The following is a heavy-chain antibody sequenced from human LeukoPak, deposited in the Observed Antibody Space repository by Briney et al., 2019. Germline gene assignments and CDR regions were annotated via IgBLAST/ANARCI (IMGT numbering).Heavy chain of an antibody. V-gene: IGHV4-61*08. D-gene: IGHD2-15*01. CDR2: IFYSGST. Sequence: SQTLSLTCTVSGGSISGGGYYWSWIRPPQGQGLEGFVYIFYSGSTPYNPSLKSRVTISVGTYENQFFLKLSSLTAADTAVYYCARVETGSPRIVFDYWGQGTLVTVSS. J-gene: IGHJ4*02. CDR1: GGSISGGGYY. CDR3: ARVETGSPRIVFDY.